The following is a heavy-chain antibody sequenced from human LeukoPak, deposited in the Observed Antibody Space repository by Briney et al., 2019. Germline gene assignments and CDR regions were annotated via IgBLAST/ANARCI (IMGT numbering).Heavy chain of an antibody. CDR2: IYYSGST. CDR3: ARGVGGGAAFDI. J-gene: IGHJ3*02. CDR1: GGSISSYY. Sequence: PSETLSLTCTVSGGSISSYYWSWIRQPPGKGLEWIGYIYYSGSTNYNLSLKSRVTISVDTSKNQFSLKLSSVTAADTAVYYCARGVGGGAAFDIWGQGTMVTVSS. V-gene: IGHV4-59*01. D-gene: IGHD3-16*01.